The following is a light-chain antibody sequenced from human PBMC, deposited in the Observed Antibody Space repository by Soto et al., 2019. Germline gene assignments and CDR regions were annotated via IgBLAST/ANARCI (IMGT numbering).Light chain of an antibody. CDR1: ALPKKY. J-gene: IGLJ1*01. V-gene: IGLV3-16*01. CDR2: KDS. Sequence: SYELTQPPSVSVSLGQMARITCSGEALPKKYAYWYQQKPGQFPVLVIYKDSERPSGIPERFSGSSSGTIVTLTISGVQAEDEADYYCLSADSSGTSSYVFGTGTKLTVL. CDR3: LSADSSGTSSYV.